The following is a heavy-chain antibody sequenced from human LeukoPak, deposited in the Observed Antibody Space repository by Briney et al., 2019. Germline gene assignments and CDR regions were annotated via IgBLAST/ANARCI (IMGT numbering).Heavy chain of an antibody. CDR2: IYHSGST. V-gene: IGHV4-4*02. CDR1: GGSISSSNW. D-gene: IGHD6-19*01. J-gene: IGHJ4*02. CDR3: ARHSSGWYDY. Sequence: SETLSLTCAVSGGSISSSNWWSWVRQPPGKGLEWIGEIYHSGSTDYNPSLKSRVTMSVDTSNNQLSLKLTSVTAADTAIYYCARHSSGWYDYWGQGTLVTVSS.